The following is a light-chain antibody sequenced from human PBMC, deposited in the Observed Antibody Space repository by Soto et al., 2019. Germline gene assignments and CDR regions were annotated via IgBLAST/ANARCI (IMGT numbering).Light chain of an antibody. CDR3: SSYAGSNKNVV. Sequence: QSALTQPPSASGSPGQSVTLSCTGTSSDVGGYNYVSWYQQHPGKAPKLTIYEGSKRPSGVPDRFPGSTSGNTASLTVSGLQAEDEADDYCSSYAGSNKNVVFGGGTKLTVL. J-gene: IGLJ2*01. CDR2: EGS. V-gene: IGLV2-8*01. CDR1: SSDVGGYNY.